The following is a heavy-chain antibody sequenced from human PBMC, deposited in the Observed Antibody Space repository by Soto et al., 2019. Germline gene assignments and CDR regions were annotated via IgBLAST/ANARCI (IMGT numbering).Heavy chain of an antibody. V-gene: IGHV1-69*01. Sequence: QVQLVQSGAEVKKPGSSVKLSCKTSGCTFRNYAINWVRQAPGQGLEWMGGSIPVFGTANYAQTFQGRFTITADESTNTAYMELSSLRSEDTAVYYCAIPLPKQQLVRGAFDHWGQGTLVTVAS. CDR1: GCTFRNYA. D-gene: IGHD6-13*01. CDR2: SIPVFGTA. J-gene: IGHJ4*02. CDR3: AIPLPKQQLVRGAFDH.